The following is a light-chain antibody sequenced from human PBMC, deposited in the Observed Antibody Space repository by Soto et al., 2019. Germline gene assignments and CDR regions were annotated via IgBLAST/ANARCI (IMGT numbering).Light chain of an antibody. CDR1: QSVSSSY. J-gene: IGKJ1*01. V-gene: IGKV3-20*01. Sequence: EILLTQSPGTLSLSPGERATLSCRASQSVSSSYLSWYQLKPGQAPRLLIYGASSRATGIPDRFSGSGSGTDFSLTISRLEPEDFAVYYCQQYGYSFRAFGQGSKVKL. CDR3: QQYGYSFRA. CDR2: GAS.